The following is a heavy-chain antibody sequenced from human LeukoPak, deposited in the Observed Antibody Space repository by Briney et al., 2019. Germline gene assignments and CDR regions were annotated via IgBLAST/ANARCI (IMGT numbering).Heavy chain of an antibody. D-gene: IGHD3-16*02. J-gene: IGHJ4*02. CDR2: ISGYNGNT. V-gene: IGHV1-18*01. Sequence: ASVKVSCKASGYTFTSYGISWVRQAPGQGLEWMGWISGYNGNTNYPEKLQGRVTMTTDTSTSTVYMELRSLRSDDTAVYYCARTEYSDYVWGSYRPSHYFDYWGQGTLVTVSS. CDR3: ARTEYSDYVWGSYRPSHYFDY. CDR1: GYTFTSYG.